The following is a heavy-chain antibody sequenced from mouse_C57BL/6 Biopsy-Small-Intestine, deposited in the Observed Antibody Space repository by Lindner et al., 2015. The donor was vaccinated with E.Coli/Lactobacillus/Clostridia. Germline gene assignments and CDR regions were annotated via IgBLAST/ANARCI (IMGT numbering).Heavy chain of an antibody. CDR1: GGTFNNYS. Sequence: SVKVSCKASGGTFNNYSTSWVRQAPGQGLEWLGGIIPIFGTTKFAQKFQGRVTITADESTTTAYMELSSLRSDDTAVYYCARDRAYCSGDNCYGTDDAFDIWGQGTTLTVSS. J-gene: IGHJ1*01. V-gene: IGHV1-81*01. D-gene: IGHD1-1*01. CDR2: IIPIFGTT. CDR3: ARDRAYCSGDNCYGTDDAFDI.